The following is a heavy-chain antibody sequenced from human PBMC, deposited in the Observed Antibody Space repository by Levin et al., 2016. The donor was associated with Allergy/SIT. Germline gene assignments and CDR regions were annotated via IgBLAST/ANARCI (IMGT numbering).Heavy chain of an antibody. J-gene: IGHJ4*02. CDR3: ARRVRGVTYYFDY. V-gene: IGHV5-51*01. Sequence: VRQMPGKGLEWMGIIYPGDSDTRYSPSFQGQVTISADKSISTAYLQWSSLKASDTAMYYCARRVRGVTYYFDYWGQGTLVTVSS. CDR2: IYPGDSDT. D-gene: IGHD3-10*01.